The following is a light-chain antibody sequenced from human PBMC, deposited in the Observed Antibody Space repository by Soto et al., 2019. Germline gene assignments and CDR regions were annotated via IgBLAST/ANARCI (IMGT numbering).Light chain of an antibody. CDR2: DAS. CDR1: QSVSGY. CDR3: QQRSNWPYLT. V-gene: IGKV3-11*01. J-gene: IGKJ4*01. Sequence: EIVLTQSPDTLSLSPGERATLSCRASQSVSGYLGWYQQKPGQAPRLLIYDASNRAYGVPARFRGSGSGTNFTLTIASREPDDVAVYYCQQRSNWPYLTFGGGTRV.